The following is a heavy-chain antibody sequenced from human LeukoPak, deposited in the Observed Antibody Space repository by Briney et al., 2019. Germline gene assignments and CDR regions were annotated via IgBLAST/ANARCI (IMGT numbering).Heavy chain of an antibody. V-gene: IGHV3-23*01. CDR3: ARSGSSADLDY. CDR1: GDSISSSSYY. Sequence: TSETLSLTCTVSGDSISSSSYYWGWIRQPPGKGLEWVSAISGSGDSTFYADSVKGRFTISRDNSKNTLYLQMNSLRAEDTAVYYCARSGSSADLDYWGQGTLVTVSS. D-gene: IGHD1-26*01. CDR2: ISGSGDST. J-gene: IGHJ4*02.